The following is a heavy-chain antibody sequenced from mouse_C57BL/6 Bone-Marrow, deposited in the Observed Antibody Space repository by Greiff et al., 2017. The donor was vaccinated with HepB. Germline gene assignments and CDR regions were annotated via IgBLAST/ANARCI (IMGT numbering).Heavy chain of an antibody. Sequence: QVQLQQPGAELVMPGASVKLSCKASGYTFTSYWMHWVKQRPGQGLEWIGEIDPSDSYTNYNQKFKGKSTLTVDKSSSTAYMQLSSLTSEDSAVYYCARNYDGGYYFDYWGQGTTLTVSS. CDR3: ARNYDGGYYFDY. CDR1: GYTFTSYW. V-gene: IGHV1-69*01. D-gene: IGHD2-4*01. CDR2: IDPSDSYT. J-gene: IGHJ2*01.